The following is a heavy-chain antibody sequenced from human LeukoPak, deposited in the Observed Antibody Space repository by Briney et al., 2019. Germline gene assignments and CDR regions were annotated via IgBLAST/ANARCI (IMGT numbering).Heavy chain of an antibody. CDR2: ISGGGATT. V-gene: IGHV3-23*01. Sequence: PGGSLRLSCAASGFTFSSSAMSWVRQAPGKGLESVSRISGGGATTYYADSVKGRFTISRGNSKNTLYLQMNSLRAEDTAVYYCARDRGYTQDYWGQGTLVTVSS. CDR1: GFTFSSSA. CDR3: ARDRGYTQDY. J-gene: IGHJ4*02. D-gene: IGHD5-12*01.